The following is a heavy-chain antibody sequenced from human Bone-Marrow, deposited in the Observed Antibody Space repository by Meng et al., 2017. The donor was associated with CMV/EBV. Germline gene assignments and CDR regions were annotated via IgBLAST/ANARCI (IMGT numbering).Heavy chain of an antibody. CDR2: ISGSGGST. D-gene: IGHD2-2*01. J-gene: IGHJ3*02. CDR3: ARWRRDVVVPAVPVGAVEI. V-gene: IGHV3-23*01. Sequence: GESLKISCAASGFTFSSYAMSWVRQAPGKGLEWVSAISGSGGSTYYADSVKGRFTISRDNSKNTLYLQMNSLRAEDTAVYYCARWRRDVVVPAVPVGAVEICGQGTMVTVSS. CDR1: GFTFSSYA.